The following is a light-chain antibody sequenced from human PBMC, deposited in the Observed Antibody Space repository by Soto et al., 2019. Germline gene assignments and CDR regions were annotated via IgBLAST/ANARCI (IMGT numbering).Light chain of an antibody. J-gene: IGLJ1*01. Sequence: QSALTQPASVSGSPGQSITISCTGSSSDVGGYDYVSWYQHQPGKAPKLMIYEVASRPSGVSNRFSGSRSGNTASLTISGLQAEDEADYYCCSFAGTGTQDVFGTGTKLTVL. CDR3: CSFAGTGTQDV. V-gene: IGLV2-14*01. CDR1: SSDVGGYDY. CDR2: EVA.